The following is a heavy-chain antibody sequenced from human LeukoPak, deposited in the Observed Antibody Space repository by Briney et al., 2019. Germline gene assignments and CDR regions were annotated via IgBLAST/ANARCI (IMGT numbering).Heavy chain of an antibody. CDR1: GFSFTSYW. CDR3: ARDVWGDRDGFFDN. CDR2: INSAGNSA. Sequence: GGSLRLSCAASGFSFTSYWMHWVRQVPGKGLRWVARINSAGNSASYGGSVQGRFTISRDNAKNTLSLQMSSLRVEDAGIYYCARDVWGDRDGFFDNWGQGTLVTVAS. D-gene: IGHD5-24*01. J-gene: IGHJ4*02. V-gene: IGHV3-74*01.